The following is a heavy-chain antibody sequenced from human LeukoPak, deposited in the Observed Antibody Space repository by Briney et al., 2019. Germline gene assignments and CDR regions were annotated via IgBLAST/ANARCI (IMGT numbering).Heavy chain of an antibody. V-gene: IGHV3-15*01. J-gene: IGHJ4*02. CDR3: TTIFRRANLDN. Sequence: GGSLRLSCAASGFTFSNAWMSWVRQAPGKGLEWVCRIKSKTDGGTTDYAAPVKGRFTISRDDSKMTLFLQMNSLKTEDTAVYFCTTIFRRANLDNWGQGTLVTVSS. CDR2: IKSKTDGGTT. D-gene: IGHD3/OR15-3a*01. CDR1: GFTFSNAW.